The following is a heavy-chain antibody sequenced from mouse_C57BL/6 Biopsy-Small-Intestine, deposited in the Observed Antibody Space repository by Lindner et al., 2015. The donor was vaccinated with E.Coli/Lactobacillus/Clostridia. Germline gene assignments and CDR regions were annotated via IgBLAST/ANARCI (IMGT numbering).Heavy chain of an antibody. CDR2: INPSSGYT. V-gene: IGHV1-7*01. CDR3: ARSEGSYYSNEGYAMDY. Sequence: VQLQESGAELAKPGASVKLSCKASGYTFTSYWMHWVKQRPGQGLEWIGYINPSSGYTKYNQKFKDKATLTADKSSSTAYMQLSSLTSEDSAVYFCARSEGSYYSNEGYAMDYWGQGTSVTVSS. D-gene: IGHD2-5*01. CDR1: GYTFTSYW. J-gene: IGHJ4*01.